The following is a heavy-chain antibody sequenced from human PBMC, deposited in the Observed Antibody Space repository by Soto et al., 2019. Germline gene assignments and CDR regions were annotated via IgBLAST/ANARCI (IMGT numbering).Heavy chain of an antibody. CDR3: ARSGYSYGPNPLLY. D-gene: IGHD5-18*01. V-gene: IGHV4-31*03. Sequence: SETLSLTCTVSGGSISSGGYYWSWIRQHPGKGLEWIGYIYYSGSTYYNPSLKSRFTISVDTFKNQFSLKLSSVTAADTAVYYCARSGYSYGPNPLLYWGQGTPVTVSS. CDR1: GGSISSGGYY. CDR2: IYYSGST. J-gene: IGHJ4*02.